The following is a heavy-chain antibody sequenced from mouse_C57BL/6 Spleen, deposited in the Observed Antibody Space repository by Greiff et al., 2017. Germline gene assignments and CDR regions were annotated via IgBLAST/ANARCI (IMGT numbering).Heavy chain of an antibody. J-gene: IGHJ3*01. V-gene: IGHV1-64*01. Sequence: QVQLQQPGAELVKPGASVKLSCKASGYTFTSYWMHWVKQRPGQGLEWIGMIHPNSGSTNYNEKFKSKATLTVDKSSSTAYMQLSSLTSEDSAVYYCARKSAYDYDGAYWGQGTLVTVSA. D-gene: IGHD2-4*01. CDR3: ARKSAYDYDGAY. CDR1: GYTFTSYW. CDR2: IHPNSGST.